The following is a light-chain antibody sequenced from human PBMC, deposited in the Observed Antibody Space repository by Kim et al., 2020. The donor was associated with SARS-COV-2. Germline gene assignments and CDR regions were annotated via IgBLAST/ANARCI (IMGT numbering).Light chain of an antibody. CDR3: HQRSNWPRS. CDR1: QSVSSS. V-gene: IGKV3-11*01. CDR2: DAS. J-gene: IGKJ2*03. Sequence: FMSPGARDTLAWRDSQSVSSSLAWYQQKPGQPTRLLIYDASNRATGIPARFSGSGSGTDFTLTISSLEPEDSAVYHCHQRSNWPRSFGQGTKLEI.